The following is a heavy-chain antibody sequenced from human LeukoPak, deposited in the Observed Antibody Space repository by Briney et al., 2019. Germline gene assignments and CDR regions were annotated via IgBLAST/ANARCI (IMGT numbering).Heavy chain of an antibody. CDR3: ARDTFQPGLIDS. CDR1: GFTFSRFA. CDR2: INTDSSDI. V-gene: IGHV3-21*05. Sequence: GGSLRLSCAASGFTFSRFAMNWVRQAPGEGLEWISYINTDSSDIHYADSVKGRFTISRDNARNTLFLQLSSLRAEDSAVYYCARDTFQPGLIDSWGQGTLVTVS. J-gene: IGHJ4*02. D-gene: IGHD2-2*01.